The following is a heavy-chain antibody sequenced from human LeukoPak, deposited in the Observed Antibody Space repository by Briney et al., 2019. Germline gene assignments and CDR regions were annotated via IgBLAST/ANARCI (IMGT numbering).Heavy chain of an antibody. CDR1: GFTFSSYA. D-gene: IGHD3-22*01. CDR2: ISASGGDT. Sequence: GGSLRLPCAASGFTFSSYAMTWVRQAPGKGLEWVSAISASGGDTYYADSVKGRFTISRDNSKNTLYLHMSSLRAEDTAVYFCAKRPRDTSGYYLGAFDGWGQGTTVTVSS. V-gene: IGHV3-23*01. J-gene: IGHJ3*01. CDR3: AKRPRDTSGYYLGAFDG.